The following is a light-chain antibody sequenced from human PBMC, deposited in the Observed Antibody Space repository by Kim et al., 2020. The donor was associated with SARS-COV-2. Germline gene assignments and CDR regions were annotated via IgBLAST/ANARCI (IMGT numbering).Light chain of an antibody. Sequence: GQSITISCTGTSSDVGGYNYVSLYQPHPGKAPKLMIYDVSKRPSGVSNRFSGSKSGNKASLTISGLQAEDEADYYCNSYTSSSTLVFGGGTQLTVL. CDR1: SSDVGGYNY. J-gene: IGLJ3*02. CDR2: DVS. CDR3: NSYTSSSTLV. V-gene: IGLV2-14*04.